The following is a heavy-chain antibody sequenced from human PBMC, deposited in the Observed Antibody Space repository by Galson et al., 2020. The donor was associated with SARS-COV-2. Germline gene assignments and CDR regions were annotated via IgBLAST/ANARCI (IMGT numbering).Heavy chain of an antibody. CDR2: IYSEGSIP. CDR1: GFTLSSYW. D-gene: IGHD2-8*01. CDR3: SRGDMGNDYFDY. V-gene: IGHV3-74*01. Sequence: ALHRESLKISCADSGFTLSSYWMHWVRQAPGKGLVWVSRIYSEGSIPSYADSVKGRFTISGDNAKNTLYLQMNSLRAEDTAVYYCSRGDMGNDYFDYWGQGTLVTVSS. J-gene: IGHJ4*02.